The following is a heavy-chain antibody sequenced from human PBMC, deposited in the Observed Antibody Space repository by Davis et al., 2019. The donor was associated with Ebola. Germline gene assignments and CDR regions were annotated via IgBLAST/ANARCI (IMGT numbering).Heavy chain of an antibody. CDR3: ARVPRPDDFWSGWVFGMDV. V-gene: IGHV3-7*01. Sequence: GESLKISCEVSGLSFGNNWMSWVRQAPGKGLEWVANMVPDGSQIYYVDSVRGRFTISRDNAKNSLYLQMNSLRAEDTAAYYCARVPRPDDFWSGWVFGMDVWGQGTTVTVSS. CDR2: MVPDGSQI. J-gene: IGHJ6*02. D-gene: IGHD3-3*01. CDR1: GLSFGNNW.